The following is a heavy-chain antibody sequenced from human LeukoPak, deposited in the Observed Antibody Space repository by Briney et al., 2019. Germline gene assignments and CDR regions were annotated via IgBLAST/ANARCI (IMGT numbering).Heavy chain of an antibody. J-gene: IGHJ3*02. D-gene: IGHD3-22*01. CDR1: GGSFSGYY. Sequence: SETLSLTCAVYGGSFSGYYWSWIRQPPGKGLEWIGEIYHSGSTNYNPSLKSRVTISVDKSKNQFSLKLSSVTAADTAVYYCARESSMIVVVITGAFDIWGQGTMVTVSS. CDR3: ARESSMIVVVITGAFDI. CDR2: IYHSGST. V-gene: IGHV4-34*01.